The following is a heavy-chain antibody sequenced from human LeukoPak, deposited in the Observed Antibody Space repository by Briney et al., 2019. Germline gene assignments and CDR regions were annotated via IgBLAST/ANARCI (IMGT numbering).Heavy chain of an antibody. Sequence: GASVKVSCKASGYTFTSYGISWVRQAPGQGLEWMGWISAYNGNTNYAQKFQGRVTMTRNTSISTAYMELSSLRSEDTAVYYCARTSYPYTASHGMDVWGQGTTVTVSS. J-gene: IGHJ6*02. CDR3: ARTSYPYTASHGMDV. V-gene: IGHV1-18*01. D-gene: IGHD3-16*01. CDR1: GYTFTSYG. CDR2: ISAYNGNT.